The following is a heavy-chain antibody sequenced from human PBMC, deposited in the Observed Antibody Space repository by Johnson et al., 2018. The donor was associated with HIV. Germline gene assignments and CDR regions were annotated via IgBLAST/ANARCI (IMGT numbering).Heavy chain of an antibody. D-gene: IGHD2-15*01. CDR2: IYSGGST. Sequence: VQLVESGGGLVKPGGSLRLSCAASGFTFSNAWMNWVRQAPGKGLEWVSVIYSGGSTYYADSVKGRFTISRDNSKNTLYLQMNSLRAEDTAVYYCARDHLRRSHAFDIWCQGTMVTVSS. V-gene: IGHV3-66*01. CDR3: ARDHLRRSHAFDI. CDR1: GFTFSNAW. J-gene: IGHJ3*02.